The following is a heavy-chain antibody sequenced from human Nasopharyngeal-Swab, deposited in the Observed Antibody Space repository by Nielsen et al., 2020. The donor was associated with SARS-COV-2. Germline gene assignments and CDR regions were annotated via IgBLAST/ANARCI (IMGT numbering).Heavy chain of an antibody. CDR1: GFTFSSYA. CDR2: IYSGGSST. Sequence: GESLKISCAASGFTFSSYAMSWVRQAPGKGLEWVSVIYSGGSSTYYADSVKGRFTISRDNSKNTLYLQMNSLRAEDTAVYYCAKNQGSYYDYWGQGTLVTGSS. V-gene: IGHV3-23*03. CDR3: AKNQGSYYDY. J-gene: IGHJ4*02. D-gene: IGHD1-26*01.